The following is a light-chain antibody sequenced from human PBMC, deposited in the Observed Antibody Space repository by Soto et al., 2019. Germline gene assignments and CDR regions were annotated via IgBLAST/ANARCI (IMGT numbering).Light chain of an antibody. V-gene: IGKV1-17*01. CDR3: LQHNSYPRT. CDR2: SAS. J-gene: IGKJ1*01. CDR1: QGIRND. Sequence: DIQMTQSPSSLSASVGDRVTITCRASQGIRNDLAWYQQKPGKAPKRLIYSASSLQSGVPSRFSGSGSETEFTLTISSLQLEDFAPYYCLQHNSYPRTFGQGTKVEIK.